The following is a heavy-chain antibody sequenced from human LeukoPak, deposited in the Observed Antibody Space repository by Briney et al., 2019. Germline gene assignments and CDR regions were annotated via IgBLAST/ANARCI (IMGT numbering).Heavy chain of an antibody. CDR1: GGSISSGGYY. CDR2: IYYSGST. V-gene: IGHV4-31*03. CDR3: ARFSGDSGSIQRIFD. Sequence: SETLSLTCTVSGGSISSGGYYWSWIRQHPGKGLEWIGYIYYSGSTYYNPSLKSRVTISVATSKNQFSLKLSSVTAADTAVYYCARFSGDSGSIQRIFDWGQGTLVTVSS. D-gene: IGHD5-12*01. J-gene: IGHJ4*02.